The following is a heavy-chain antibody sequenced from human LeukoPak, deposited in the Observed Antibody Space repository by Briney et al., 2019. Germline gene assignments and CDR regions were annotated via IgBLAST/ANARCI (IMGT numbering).Heavy chain of an antibody. CDR3: ARDRGPAAAIFDY. CDR1: GYSISSGYY. D-gene: IGHD2-2*01. V-gene: IGHV4-38-2*02. CDR2: IYHSGST. Sequence: SETLSLTCTVSGYSISSGYYWGWIRQPPGKGLEWIGSIYHSGSTYYNPSLKSRVTISVDTSKNQFSLKLSSVTAADTAVYYCARDRGPAAAIFDYWGRGTLVTVSS. J-gene: IGHJ4*02.